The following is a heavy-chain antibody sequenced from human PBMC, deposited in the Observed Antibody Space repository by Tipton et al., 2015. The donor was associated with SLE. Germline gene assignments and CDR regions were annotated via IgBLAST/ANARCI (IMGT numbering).Heavy chain of an antibody. CDR1: GGSISSYY. CDR3: ATVAPSEYYFDY. Sequence: TLSLTCTVSGGSISSYYWSWIRQPPGKGLEWIGYIYYSGSTNYNPSLKSRVTISVDTSKNQFSLKLSSVTAADTAVYYCATVAPSEYYFDYWGQGTLVTVSS. J-gene: IGHJ4*02. V-gene: IGHV4-59*01. CDR2: IYYSGST. D-gene: IGHD2-21*01.